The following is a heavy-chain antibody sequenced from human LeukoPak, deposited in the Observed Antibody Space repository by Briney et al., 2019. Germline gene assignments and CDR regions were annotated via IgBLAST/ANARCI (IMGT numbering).Heavy chain of an antibody. D-gene: IGHD3-22*01. Sequence: PGRSLRLSCAASGFTFSSYAMHWVRQAPGKGLEWVAVISYDGSNKYYADSVKGRFTISRDNSKNTLYLQMNSLRAEDTAVYYCATGSSGYYYEGGDYWGQGTLVTVSS. CDR1: GFTFSSYA. CDR2: ISYDGSNK. CDR3: ATGSSGYYYEGGDY. J-gene: IGHJ4*02. V-gene: IGHV3-30*04.